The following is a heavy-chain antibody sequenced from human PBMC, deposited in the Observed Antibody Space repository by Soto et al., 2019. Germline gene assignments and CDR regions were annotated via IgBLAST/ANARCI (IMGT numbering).Heavy chain of an antibody. CDR3: ARAPGP. J-gene: IGHJ5*02. Sequence: QLQLQESGSGLVKPSQTLSLTCAVSGGSLSSGGYYWSWLRQQPGKGLEWIGYIYHSGSTYYNPSLKGRVTRSVDMSKNQFSLKLSSVTAADTAVYYCARAPGPWGRGTLVTVSS. CDR2: IYHSGST. D-gene: IGHD3-10*01. CDR1: GGSLSSGGYY. V-gene: IGHV4-30-2*01.